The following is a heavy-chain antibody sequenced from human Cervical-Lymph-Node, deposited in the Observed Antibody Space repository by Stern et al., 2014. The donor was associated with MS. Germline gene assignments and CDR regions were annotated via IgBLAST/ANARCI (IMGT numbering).Heavy chain of an antibody. CDR3: ARGGRYSGSYEGGFDY. CDR1: GYTFTSYY. Sequence: MQLVQSGAEVKKPGASVKVSCKASGYTFTSYYIHWVRQAPGQGLEWMGIINTSGGSTSYAQKFQGRVTMTRDTSTSTVYMELSSLRSEDTAVYYCARGGRYSGSYEGGFDYWGQGTLVTVSS. D-gene: IGHD1-26*01. J-gene: IGHJ4*02. CDR2: INTSGGST. V-gene: IGHV1-46*01.